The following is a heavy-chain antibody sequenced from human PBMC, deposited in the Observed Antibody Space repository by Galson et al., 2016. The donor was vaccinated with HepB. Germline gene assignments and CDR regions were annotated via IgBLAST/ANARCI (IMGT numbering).Heavy chain of an antibody. D-gene: IGHD4-17*01. J-gene: IGHJ4*02. Sequence: QSGAEVKKPGESLRISCKGSGYSFTSYWISWVRQMPGKGLEWMGRIDPSDSYTNYSPSFQGHVTISADKSISTAYLQWSSLKASDTAMYYCARHGVDDYGDYWEDYWGQGTLVTVSS. CDR3: ARHGVDDYGDYWEDY. CDR2: IDPSDSYT. V-gene: IGHV5-10-1*01. CDR1: GYSFTSYW.